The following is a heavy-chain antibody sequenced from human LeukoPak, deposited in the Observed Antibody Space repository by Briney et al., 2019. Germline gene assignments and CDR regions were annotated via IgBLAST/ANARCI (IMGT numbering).Heavy chain of an antibody. V-gene: IGHV4-30-2*01. D-gene: IGHD4-17*01. J-gene: IGHJ5*02. CDR3: ARDRFPYSDQANWFDP. CDR2: IYHSGST. Sequence: PSETLSLTCTVSGGSISSGGYYWSWIRQPPGKGLEWIGYIYHSGSTYYNPSLKSRVTISVDRSKNQFSLKLSSVTAADTAVYYCARDRFPYSDQANWFDPWGQGTLVTVSS. CDR1: GGSISSGGYY.